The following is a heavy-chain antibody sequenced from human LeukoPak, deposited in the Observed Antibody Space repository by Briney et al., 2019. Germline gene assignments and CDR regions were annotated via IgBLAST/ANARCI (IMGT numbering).Heavy chain of an antibody. Sequence: SETLSLTCTASGGSISGISYYWGLIRQPPGKGLEWIGSIYYSGAAYYNPSLKSRVTVSVDTSNNQFFLKLSSVTAADTAVYYCATGGANFYSFDSWGQGTLVTVSS. D-gene: IGHD4/OR15-4a*01. CDR3: ATGGANFYSFDS. V-gene: IGHV4-39*01. J-gene: IGHJ4*02. CDR1: GGSISGISYY. CDR2: IYYSGAA.